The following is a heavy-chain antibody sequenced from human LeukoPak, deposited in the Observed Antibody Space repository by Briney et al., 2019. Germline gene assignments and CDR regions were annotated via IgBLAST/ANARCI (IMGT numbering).Heavy chain of an antibody. CDR3: ARDPMGATDYYYYMDV. CDR2: INPSGGST. D-gene: IGHD1-26*01. Sequence: ASVKVSCKASGYTFTNYYMHWVRQAPGQGLEWMGIINPSGGSTSYAQKFQGRVTMTRDTSTSTVYMELSSLRSDDTAVYYCARDPMGATDYYYYMDVWGKGTTVTVSS. V-gene: IGHV1-46*01. CDR1: GYTFTNYY. J-gene: IGHJ6*03.